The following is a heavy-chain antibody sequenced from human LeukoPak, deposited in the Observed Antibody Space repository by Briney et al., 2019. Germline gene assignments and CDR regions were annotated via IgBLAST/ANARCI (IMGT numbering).Heavy chain of an antibody. D-gene: IGHD5-24*01. CDR2: IYYSGST. Sequence: SETLSLTCTVSGGSISSYYWSWIRQPPGKGLEGIGYIYYSGSTNYSPSLKSRVTISVDTSKNQFSLKLSSVTAADTAVYYCARHAGDGPIYYFDYRGQGTLVTVSS. J-gene: IGHJ4*02. CDR1: GGSISSYY. CDR3: ARHAGDGPIYYFDY. V-gene: IGHV4-59*08.